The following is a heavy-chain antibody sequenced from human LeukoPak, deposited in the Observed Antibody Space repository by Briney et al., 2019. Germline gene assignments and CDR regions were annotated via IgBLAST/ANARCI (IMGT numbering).Heavy chain of an antibody. J-gene: IGHJ5*02. Sequence: GEALKISCKGSGYIFTSYWIGWVRQMPGKGLDWMGIIYPGDSDTRYSPSFQGQVTISADKSISTAYLQWSSLKASDTAMYYCARQVNRAAPYVSWGQGTLVTVSS. D-gene: IGHD3-16*01. CDR1: GYIFTSYW. CDR3: ARQVNRAAPYVS. CDR2: IYPGDSDT. V-gene: IGHV5-51*01.